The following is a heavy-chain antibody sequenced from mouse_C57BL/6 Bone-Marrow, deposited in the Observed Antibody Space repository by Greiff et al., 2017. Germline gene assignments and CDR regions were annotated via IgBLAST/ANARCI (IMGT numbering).Heavy chain of an antibody. Sequence: VQVVESGAELARPGASVKLSCKASGYTFTSYGISWVKQRTGQGLEWIGEIYPRSGNTYYNEKFKGKATLTADKSSSTAYMELRSLTSEDSAVYFCARPYYYGSSSYYFDYWGQGTTLTVSS. CDR2: IYPRSGNT. V-gene: IGHV1-81*01. CDR1: GYTFTSYG. CDR3: ARPYYYGSSSYYFDY. J-gene: IGHJ2*01. D-gene: IGHD1-1*01.